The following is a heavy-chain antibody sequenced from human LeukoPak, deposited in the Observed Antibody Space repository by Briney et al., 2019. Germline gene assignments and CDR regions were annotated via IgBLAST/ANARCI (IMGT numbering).Heavy chain of an antibody. Sequence: ASVKVSCKASGYTFTGYYMHWVRQAPGQGLEWMGWINPNSGGTNYAQKFQGRVTMTRDTSISTAYMELSRLRSDDTAVYYCARVVFGELFPSFLSFDPWGQGTLVTVSS. CDR2: INPNSGGT. CDR1: GYTFTGYY. J-gene: IGHJ5*02. D-gene: IGHD3-10*02. CDR3: ARVVFGELFPSFLSFDP. V-gene: IGHV1-2*02.